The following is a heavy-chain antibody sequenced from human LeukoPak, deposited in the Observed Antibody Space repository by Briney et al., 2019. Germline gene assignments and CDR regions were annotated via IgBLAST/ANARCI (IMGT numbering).Heavy chain of an antibody. CDR3: ARGYCTNGVCYESHWFDP. J-gene: IGHJ5*02. CDR1: GGTFSSYA. V-gene: IGHV1-69*13. D-gene: IGHD2-8*01. Sequence: ASVKVSCKASGGTFSSYAISWVRQAPGQGLEWMGGIIPIFGTANYAQKFQGRVTITADESTSTAYMELSSLRSEDTAVYYCARGYCTNGVCYESHWFDPWGQGTLVTVSS. CDR2: IIPIFGTA.